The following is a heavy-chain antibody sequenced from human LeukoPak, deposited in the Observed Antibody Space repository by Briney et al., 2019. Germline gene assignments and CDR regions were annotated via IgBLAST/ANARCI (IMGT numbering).Heavy chain of an antibody. Sequence: GRSLRLSCAASGFTFNTYGMHWVRQAPGKGLEWVSAISGTDGSTHYADSVKGRFTISRDSSNKRLYLQMNSLGAEDTAIYYCAKDVAATISSGGYYFDLWGQGTLVTVSS. J-gene: IGHJ4*02. D-gene: IGHD5-12*01. CDR2: ISGTDGST. CDR1: GFTFNTYG. CDR3: AKDVAATISSGGYYFDL. V-gene: IGHV3-23*01.